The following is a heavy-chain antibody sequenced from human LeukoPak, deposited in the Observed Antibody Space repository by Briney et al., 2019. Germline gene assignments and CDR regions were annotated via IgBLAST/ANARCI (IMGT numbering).Heavy chain of an antibody. Sequence: ASVKVSYKASGGTFSSYAISWVRQAPGQGLEWMGGIIPIFGTANYAQKFQGRVTITADESTSTAYMELSSLRSEDTAVYYCARGWYRNYYYYGMDVWGQGTTVTVSS. V-gene: IGHV1-69*13. D-gene: IGHD6-13*01. J-gene: IGHJ6*02. CDR3: ARGWYRNYYYYGMDV. CDR2: IIPIFGTA. CDR1: GGTFSSYA.